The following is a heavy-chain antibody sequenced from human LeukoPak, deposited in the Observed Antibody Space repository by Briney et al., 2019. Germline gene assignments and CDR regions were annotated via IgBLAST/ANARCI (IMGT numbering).Heavy chain of an antibody. J-gene: IGHJ4*02. CDR1: VYTYTGYY. V-gene: IGHV1-2*02. CDR3: ARGFNGITMIEHDY. Sequence: ASVKVSCKASVYTYTGYYIHWVRQAPGQGLEWMGWINPNSGDTNYAQKFQGRVTLTRETSITTAYIKLSRLRSDDTALYYCARGFNGITMIEHDYWGQGTLVTVSS. D-gene: IGHD3-22*01. CDR2: INPNSGDT.